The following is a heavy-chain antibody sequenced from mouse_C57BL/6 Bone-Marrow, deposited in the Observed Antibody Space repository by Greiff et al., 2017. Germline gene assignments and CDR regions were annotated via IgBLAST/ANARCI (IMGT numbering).Heavy chain of an antibody. J-gene: IGHJ4*01. CDR1: GYTFTSYW. V-gene: IGHV1-69*01. CDR3: ARGGYDYDGYSMDY. CDR2: IDPSDSYT. D-gene: IGHD2-4*01. Sequence: QVQLQQPGAELVMPGASVKLSCKASGYTFTSYWMHWVKQRPGQGLEWIGEIDPSDSYTNYNQKVKGKYTLTVDKSSSTAYMQLSSLTSEDSAVYYCARGGYDYDGYSMDYWGQGTSVTVSS.